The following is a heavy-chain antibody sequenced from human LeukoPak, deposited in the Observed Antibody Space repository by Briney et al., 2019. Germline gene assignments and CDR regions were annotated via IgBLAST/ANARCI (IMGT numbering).Heavy chain of an antibody. J-gene: IGHJ4*02. CDR3: AKDPTHYYDSSGYTYYFDY. V-gene: IGHV3-11*04. Sequence: KSGGSLRLSCAASGFTFSDYYMSWIRQAPGKGLEWVSYISSSGSTIYHADSVKGRFTISRDNSKNTLYLQMNSLRAEDTAVYYCAKDPTHYYDSSGYTYYFDYWGQGTLVTVSS. CDR2: ISSSGSTI. D-gene: IGHD3-22*01. CDR1: GFTFSDYY.